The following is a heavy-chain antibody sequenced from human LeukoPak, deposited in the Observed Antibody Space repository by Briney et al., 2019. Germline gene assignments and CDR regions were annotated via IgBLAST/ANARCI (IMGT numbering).Heavy chain of an antibody. V-gene: IGHV1-18*01. D-gene: IGHD3-3*01. CDR3: ARDITIFESGFDP. CDR2: ISAYNGNT. Sequence: ASVKVSCKASGYAFTSYGISWVRQAPGQGLECMGWISAYNGNTNYAQKLQGRVTMTTDTSTSTAYMELRSLRSDDTAVYYCARDITIFESGFDPWGQGTLVTVSS. CDR1: GYAFTSYG. J-gene: IGHJ5*02.